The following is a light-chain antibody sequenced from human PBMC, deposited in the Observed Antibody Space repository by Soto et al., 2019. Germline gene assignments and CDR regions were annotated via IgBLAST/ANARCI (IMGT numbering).Light chain of an antibody. J-gene: IGKJ1*01. CDR1: QSLSGNY. Sequence: EIVLTQSPGTLSLSPGERATLSCRASQSLSGNYLAWYQQKPGQAPRLLIYGASSRATGIPGRFSGSGSGTDFTLTISRLEPEDFAVFYCHQCDSSPWTFGQGTKVDIK. V-gene: IGKV3-20*01. CDR2: GAS. CDR3: HQCDSSPWT.